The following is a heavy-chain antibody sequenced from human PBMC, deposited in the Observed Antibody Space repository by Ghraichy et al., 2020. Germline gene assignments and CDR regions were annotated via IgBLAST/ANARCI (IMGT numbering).Heavy chain of an antibody. V-gene: IGHV1-24*01. CDR3: ATVGGYSGYDLAY. CDR1: GHTLNELS. J-gene: IGHJ4*02. Sequence: ASVKVSCKVSGHTLNELSMHWVRQAPGKGLEWVGGLDPKDGVTVYAQHFQGRVIMTEDTSTDTAYVELSGLTSEDTALYYCATVGGYSGYDLAYWGQGTLVIVSS. D-gene: IGHD5-12*01. CDR2: LDPKDGVT.